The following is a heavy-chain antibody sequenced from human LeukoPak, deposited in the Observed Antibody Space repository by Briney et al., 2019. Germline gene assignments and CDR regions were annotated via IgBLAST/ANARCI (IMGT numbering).Heavy chain of an antibody. CDR2: IRSKAYGGTT. D-gene: IGHD5-18*01. CDR3: ASWKPDYTAMVAHDY. J-gene: IGHJ4*02. CDR1: GFTFGDYA. V-gene: IGHV3-49*03. Sequence: GGSLRLSCTASGFTFGDYAMSWFRQAPGKGLEWVGFIRSKAYGGTTEYAASVKGRFTISRDDSKSIAYLQMNSLKTEDTAVYYCASWKPDYTAMVAHDYWGQGTLVTVSS.